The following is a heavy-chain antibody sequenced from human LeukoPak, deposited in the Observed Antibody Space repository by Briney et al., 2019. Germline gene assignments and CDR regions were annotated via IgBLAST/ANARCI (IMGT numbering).Heavy chain of an antibody. V-gene: IGHV4-34*01. D-gene: IGHD3-22*01. CDR3: ARSAYYYDSSAHFDY. CDR1: GGSFSGYY. CDR2: INHSGST. J-gene: IGHJ4*02. Sequence: SETLSLTCAVYGGSFSGYYWSWIRQPPGKGLEWIGEINHSGSTDYNPSLKSRVTISVDTSKNQFSLKLSSVTAADTAVYYCARSAYYYDSSAHFDYWGQGTLVTLSS.